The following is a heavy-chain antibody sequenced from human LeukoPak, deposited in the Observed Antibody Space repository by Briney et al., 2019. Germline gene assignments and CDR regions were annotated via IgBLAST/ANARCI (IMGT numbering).Heavy chain of an antibody. CDR3: AKDSTDYVWGSYRSKYYFDY. Sequence: GGSLRLSCAASGFTFSSYSMNWVRQAPGKGLEWVSSISSSSSYIYYADSVKGRFTISRDNSKNTLYLQMNSLRAEDTAVYYCAKDSTDYVWGSYRSKYYFDYWGQGTLVTVSS. V-gene: IGHV3-21*04. D-gene: IGHD3-16*02. CDR2: ISSSSSYI. CDR1: GFTFSSYS. J-gene: IGHJ4*02.